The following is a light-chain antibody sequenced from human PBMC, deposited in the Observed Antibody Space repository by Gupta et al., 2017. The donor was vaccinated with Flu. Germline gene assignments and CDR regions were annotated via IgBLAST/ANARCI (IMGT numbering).Light chain of an antibody. CDR1: QSIPGW. CDR3: QQYYTYSIT. CDR2: KAS. Sequence: DLQMTQSPSTLSASVGDRVTITCRASQSIPGWLAWYQQKPGKAPMLLIYKASTLESGVPSRFSGSGSGTEFTLTISSLQPDDFATYYCQQYYTYSITFGQGTRLEIK. V-gene: IGKV1-5*03. J-gene: IGKJ5*01.